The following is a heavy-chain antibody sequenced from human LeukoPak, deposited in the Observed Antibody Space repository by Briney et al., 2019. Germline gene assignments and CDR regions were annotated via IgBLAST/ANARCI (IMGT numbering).Heavy chain of an antibody. CDR3: ANEIRPNDY. CDR1: GFTFSSHA. V-gene: IGHV3-23*05. J-gene: IGHJ4*02. Sequence: GGSLRLSCVVSGFTFSSHAMCWVRQAPGRGLEWISSIDISGDSTSYADSVKGRFTISRDNSKNTLLLQMDSLRAEDSAIYYCANEIRPNDYWGQGTLVTVSS. CDR2: IDISGDST. D-gene: IGHD4/OR15-4a*01.